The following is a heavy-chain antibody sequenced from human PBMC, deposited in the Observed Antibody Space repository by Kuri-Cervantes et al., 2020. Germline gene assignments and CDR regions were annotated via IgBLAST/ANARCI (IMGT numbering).Heavy chain of an antibody. CDR1: GFTFDDYA. V-gene: IGHV3-43D*03. Sequence: GGSLRLSCAASGFTFDDYAMHWVRQAPGKGLEWVSLISWDGGSTYYADSVKGRFTISRDNAKNSLYLQMNSLRAEDTAVYYCARYVYGVTTQFDYWGQGTLVTVSS. CDR3: ARYVYGVTTQFDY. D-gene: IGHD4-17*01. CDR2: ISWDGGST. J-gene: IGHJ4*02.